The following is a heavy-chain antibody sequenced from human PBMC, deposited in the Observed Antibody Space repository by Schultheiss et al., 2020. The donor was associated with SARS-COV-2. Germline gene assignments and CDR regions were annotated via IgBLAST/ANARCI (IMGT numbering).Heavy chain of an antibody. CDR3: AGDDSSGYYYSYGMDV. Sequence: SETLSLTCAVYGGSFSGYYWSWIRQPPGKGLEWIGEINHSGSTNYNPSLKSRVTISVDTSKNQFSLKLSSVTAADTAVYYCAGDDSSGYYYSYGMDVWGQGTTVTGSS. J-gene: IGHJ6*02. V-gene: IGHV4-34*01. D-gene: IGHD3-22*01. CDR1: GGSFSGYY. CDR2: INHSGST.